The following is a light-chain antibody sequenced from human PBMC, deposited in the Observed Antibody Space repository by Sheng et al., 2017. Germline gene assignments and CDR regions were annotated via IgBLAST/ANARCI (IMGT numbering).Light chain of an antibody. CDR3: QQYGGSPLFT. CDR1: QSISSSY. J-gene: IGKJ3*01. CDR2: GAS. Sequence: EIVLTQSPGTLSLSPGQRATLSCRASQSISSSYLAWYQQKPGQAPRLLIYGASSRATGIPDRFSGSGSGTDFTLTISRLXPEDFAIYYCQQYGGSPLFTFGPGTK. V-gene: IGKV3-20*01.